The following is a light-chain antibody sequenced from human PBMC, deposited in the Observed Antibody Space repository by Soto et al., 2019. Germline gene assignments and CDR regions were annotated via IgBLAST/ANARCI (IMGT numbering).Light chain of an antibody. V-gene: IGKV1-8*01. Sequence: AIRMTQSPSSLSASTGDRVTITCRASQGISSYLAWYQQKPGKAPKLLIYAASTLQSGVPSRFSGSGSGTEFILTISCLQSEDFATYYCQQYYSYPWTFGQGTKVEIK. CDR1: QGISSY. J-gene: IGKJ1*01. CDR3: QQYYSYPWT. CDR2: AAS.